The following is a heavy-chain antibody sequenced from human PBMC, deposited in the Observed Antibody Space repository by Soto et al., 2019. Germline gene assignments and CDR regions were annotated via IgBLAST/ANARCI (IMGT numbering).Heavy chain of an antibody. CDR1: GVSISSYF. J-gene: IGHJ4*02. D-gene: IGHD2-15*01. CDR2: ISYSGST. Sequence: PSETLSLTCTVSGVSISSYFWSWIRQPPGKGLEWIGYISYSGSTNYNPSLKSRVTISVDTSKNQFSLKLSSVTAADTAVYYCESHAPPGGDDYWGQGTLVTVSS. V-gene: IGHV4-59*01. CDR3: ESHAPPGGDDY.